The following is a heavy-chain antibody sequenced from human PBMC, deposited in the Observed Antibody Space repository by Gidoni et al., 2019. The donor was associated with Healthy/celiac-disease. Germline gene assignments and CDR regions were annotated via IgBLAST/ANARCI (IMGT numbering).Heavy chain of an antibody. J-gene: IGHJ4*02. V-gene: IGHV3-30*04. Sequence: QVQLVESGGGVVQPGRSLRLSCAASGLTFSSYAMNWVRQAPGKGLEWVAAISYDGSNKYYADSVKGRFTISRDNSKNTLYLQMNSLRAEDTAVYYCARDPSGYDTDFDYWGQGTLVTVSS. D-gene: IGHD5-12*01. CDR2: ISYDGSNK. CDR3: ARDPSGYDTDFDY. CDR1: GLTFSSYA.